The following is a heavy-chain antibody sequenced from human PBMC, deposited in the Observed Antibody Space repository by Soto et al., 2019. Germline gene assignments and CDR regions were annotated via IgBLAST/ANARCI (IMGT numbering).Heavy chain of an antibody. J-gene: IGHJ5*02. CDR1: GFTFTSYA. CDR3: ARDRGVARGWFDP. CDR2: VIGSGSRT. V-gene: IGHV3-23*01. Sequence: EVQLLESGGGLVQPGGSLRLSCAASGFTFTSYAMTWVRQAPGKGLEWVSVVIGSGSRTYYADSVKDRFTISRDNFKNKLYLQMNSLRAEDTAVYYCARDRGVARGWFDPWGQGTLVTVSS. D-gene: IGHD5-12*01.